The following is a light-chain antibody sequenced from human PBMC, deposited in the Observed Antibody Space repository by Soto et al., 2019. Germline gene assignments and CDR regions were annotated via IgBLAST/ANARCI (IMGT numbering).Light chain of an antibody. CDR2: NTN. Sequence: QTVVTQEPSFSVSPGVTVTLTCGLSSGPVFTSSYPNWYQQTPGQAPRTLIFNTNTRPSGVPDRFSGSILGDKAALTITGAQADDDSYYYCLLYLGGGIWVFGGGTKLTVL. CDR3: LLYLGGGIWV. CDR1: SGPVFTSSY. J-gene: IGLJ3*02. V-gene: IGLV8-61*01.